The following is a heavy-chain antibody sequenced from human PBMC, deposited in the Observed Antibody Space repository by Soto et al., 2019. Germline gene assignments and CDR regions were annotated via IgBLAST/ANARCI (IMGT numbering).Heavy chain of an antibody. Sequence: ASVKVSCKASGYTFTRSGISWVRQAPGQGLEWMGGIIPIFGTANYAQKFQGRVTITADESTSTAYMELSSLRSEDTAVYYCARTSGATNYFDYWGQGTLVTVSS. D-gene: IGHD1-26*01. J-gene: IGHJ4*02. CDR3: ARTSGATNYFDY. CDR1: GYTFTRSG. CDR2: IIPIFGTA. V-gene: IGHV1-69*13.